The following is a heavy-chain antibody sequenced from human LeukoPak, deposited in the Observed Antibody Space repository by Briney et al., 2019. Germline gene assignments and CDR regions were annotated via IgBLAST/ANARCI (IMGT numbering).Heavy chain of an antibody. D-gene: IGHD3-3*01. CDR3: ARSGSTYYDFWSGYVDLAKY. CDR2: MNPNRGNT. J-gene: IGHJ4*02. CDR1: GYTFTSYD. Sequence: RASVKVSCKASGYTFTSYDSNWVRQATGQGLEWMGWMNPNRGNTGYAQKFQGRVTMTRNTSIRTAYMELRSLRSEDTAVYYCARSGSTYYDFWSGYVDLAKYWGQGTLVTVSS. V-gene: IGHV1-8*01.